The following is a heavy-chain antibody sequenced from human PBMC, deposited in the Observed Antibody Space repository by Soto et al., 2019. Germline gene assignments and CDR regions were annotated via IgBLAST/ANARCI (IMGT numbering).Heavy chain of an antibody. CDR1: GGSMRNYF. J-gene: IGHJ4*02. CDR2: IYYSGST. V-gene: IGHV4-59*08. Sequence: PSETLSLTCTVSGGSMRNYFWTWIRQPPGKGLEWIGYIYYSGSTYYNPSLKSRVTISVDTSKNQFSLKLSSVTAADTAVYYCARAPIYDSSGYYDYWGQGTLVTVSS. CDR3: ARAPIYDSSGYYDY. D-gene: IGHD3-22*01.